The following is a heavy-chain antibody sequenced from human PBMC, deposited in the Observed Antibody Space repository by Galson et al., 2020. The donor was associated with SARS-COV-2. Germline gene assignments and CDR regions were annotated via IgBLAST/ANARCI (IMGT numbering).Heavy chain of an antibody. CDR3: ARDGSYYDSSGYYYPTYYYYGMDV. V-gene: IGHV3-33*01. CDR1: GFTFSSYG. CDR2: IWYDGSNK. Sequence: GESLKISCAASGFTFSSYGMHWVRQAPGKGLEWVAVIWYDGSNKYYADSVKGRFTISRDNSKNTLYLQMNSLRAEDTAVYYCARDGSYYDSSGYYYPTYYYYGMDVWGQGTMVTVSS. D-gene: IGHD3-22*01. J-gene: IGHJ6*02.